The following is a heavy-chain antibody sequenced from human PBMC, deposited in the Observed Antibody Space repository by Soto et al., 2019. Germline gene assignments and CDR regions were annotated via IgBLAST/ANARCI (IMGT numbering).Heavy chain of an antibody. CDR2: ISYDGRNK. CDR1: GFTFSSYA. D-gene: IGHD6-19*01. V-gene: IGHV3-30*04. CDR3: ARDMGGSGRYAGGDY. J-gene: IGHJ4*02. Sequence: WSLRLSCAASGFTFSSYAMHWVRQAPGKGLEWVALISYDGRNKDYADSVKGRFTISRDNSKNTLYLQMNSLRPEDTAVYYCARDMGGSGRYAGGDYWGQGTLVTVYS.